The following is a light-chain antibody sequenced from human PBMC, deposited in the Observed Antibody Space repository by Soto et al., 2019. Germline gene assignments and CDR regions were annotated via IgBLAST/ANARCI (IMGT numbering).Light chain of an antibody. J-gene: IGKJ1*01. V-gene: IGKV1-5*01. Sequence: DIQMTQSPSTLSASVGDRVTITCRASQSISSWLAWYQQKPGKAPKLLIYDASSLESGVPSRFSGSGSGTEFTLTISSLQPDDFVTYYCQQYNSYSFGQGTKVEIK. CDR2: DAS. CDR3: QQYNSYS. CDR1: QSISSW.